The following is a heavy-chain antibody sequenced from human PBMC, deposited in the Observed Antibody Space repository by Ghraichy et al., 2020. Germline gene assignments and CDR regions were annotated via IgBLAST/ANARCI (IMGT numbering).Heavy chain of an antibody. Sequence: SCTVSGSSIISYYWSWIRQPPGKGLEWIGYIHYSGSTKYNASLKSRVSISLDTSKSQFSLRMSSVTAADTAIYYCARAPWIELHFDSWGQGTLVTVSS. CDR3: ARAPWIELHFDS. CDR1: GSSIISYY. J-gene: IGHJ4*02. D-gene: IGHD5-12*01. V-gene: IGHV4-59*01. CDR2: IHYSGST.